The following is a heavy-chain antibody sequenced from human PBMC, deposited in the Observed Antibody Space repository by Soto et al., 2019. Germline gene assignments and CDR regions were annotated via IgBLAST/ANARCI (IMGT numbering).Heavy chain of an antibody. CDR3: APERPAPYYYYPMDV. CDR2: ISGYNANT. CDR1: GYTFTNYG. V-gene: IGHV1-18*01. Sequence: QVQLVQSGAEVKKPGASVTVSCKASGYTFTNYGFSWVRQAPGQGLEWMGWISGYNANTKYAENSKNRVTMTTDTSTTTAHMDLRSLRSADTAVYYCAPERPAPYYYYPMDVWGQGTAVTVSS. D-gene: IGHD6-6*01. J-gene: IGHJ6*02.